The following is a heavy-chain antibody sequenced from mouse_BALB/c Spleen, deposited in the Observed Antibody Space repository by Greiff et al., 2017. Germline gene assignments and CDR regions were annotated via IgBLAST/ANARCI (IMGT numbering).Heavy chain of an antibody. V-gene: IGHV5-6*01. CDR3: ARQDRYDERAWFAD. CDR1: GFTFSSYG. CDR2: ISSGGSYT. Sequence: EVQLVESGGDLVKPGGSLKLSCAASGFTFSSYGMSWVRQTPDKRLEWVATISSGGSYTYYPDSVKGRFTISRDNAKNTLYLQMSSLKSEDTAMYYCARQDRYDERAWFADWGQGTLVTVSA. D-gene: IGHD2-14*01. J-gene: IGHJ3*01.